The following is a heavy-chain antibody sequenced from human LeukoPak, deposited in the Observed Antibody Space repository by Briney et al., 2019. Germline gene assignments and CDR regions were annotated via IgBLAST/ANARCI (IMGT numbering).Heavy chain of an antibody. V-gene: IGHV3-23*01. CDR1: GFTFSSYA. D-gene: IGHD3-9*01. CDR3: AKSSYYDILTGYAGV. J-gene: IGHJ4*02. Sequence: GGSLRLSCAASGFTFSSYAMSWVRQAPGQGLEWVSGISGSGGSGYYADSVKGRFTISRDKSKNALYLQMNSLRAEDTAVYYCAKSSYYDILTGYAGVWGQGTLVTVSS. CDR2: ISGSGGSG.